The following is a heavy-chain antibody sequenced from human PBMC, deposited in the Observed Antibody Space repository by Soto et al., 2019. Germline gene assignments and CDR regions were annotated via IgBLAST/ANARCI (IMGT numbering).Heavy chain of an antibody. CDR3: AKDAGGNWYYVWS. D-gene: IGHD3-16*01. V-gene: IGHV1-46*01. Sequence: ASVKVSCEASGYTFTSYYMHCVRQAPGQGLEWMGIINPSGGSTSYAQKFQGRVTMTRDTSTSTVYMELSSLRSEDTAVYYCAKDAGGNWYYVWSWGQGTLVTVST. CDR1: GYTFTSYY. CDR2: INPSGGST. J-gene: IGHJ5*02.